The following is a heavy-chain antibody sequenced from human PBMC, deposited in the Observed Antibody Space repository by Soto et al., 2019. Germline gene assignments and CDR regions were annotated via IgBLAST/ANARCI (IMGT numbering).Heavy chain of an antibody. D-gene: IGHD1-1*01. J-gene: IGHJ4*02. Sequence: QVQLVESGGGVVQPGRSLRLSCAASGFTFSSYAMHWVRQAPGKGLEWVAVISYDGSNKYYADSVKGRFTISRDNSKNTLHLQMNSLRAEATAVYYGARERNEDHQNFDYWGQGTLVPVSS. CDR1: GFTFSSYA. CDR2: ISYDGSNK. CDR3: ARERNEDHQNFDY. V-gene: IGHV3-30-3*01.